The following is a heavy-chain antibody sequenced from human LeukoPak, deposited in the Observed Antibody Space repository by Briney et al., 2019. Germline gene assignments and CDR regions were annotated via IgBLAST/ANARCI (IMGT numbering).Heavy chain of an antibody. CDR2: ISAYNGKT. CDR1: DYTFTSYD. Sequence: ASVTVSCKASDYTFTSYDISWVRQAPGQGLEGMGWISAYNGKTNYAQKLQGRVTMTTDTSTSTAYMELRSLRSDDSAVYFCARVPIPPYSSSWYQPFDYWGQGTLVTVSS. CDR3: ARVPIPPYSSSWYQPFDY. D-gene: IGHD6-13*01. V-gene: IGHV1-18*01. J-gene: IGHJ4*02.